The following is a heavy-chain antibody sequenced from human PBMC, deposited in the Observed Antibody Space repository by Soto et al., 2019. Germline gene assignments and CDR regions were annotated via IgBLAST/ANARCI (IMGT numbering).Heavy chain of an antibody. J-gene: IGHJ4*02. CDR2: INPNNGDT. D-gene: IGHD3-22*01. Sequence: ASVKVSCKASEYIFTAYFIHWVRQAPGQGLEWMGCINPNNGDTDYAQKFQGRVTLTKDTSISAAYMELSRLRSDDTAVYCCARDLSSGYNRPLDYWGQGTLVTVSS. CDR1: EYIFTAYF. CDR3: ARDLSSGYNRPLDY. V-gene: IGHV1-2*02.